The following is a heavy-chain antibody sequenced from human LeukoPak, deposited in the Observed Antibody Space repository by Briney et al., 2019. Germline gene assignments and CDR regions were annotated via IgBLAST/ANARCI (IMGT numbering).Heavy chain of an antibody. CDR2: ISSSSSTI. CDR1: GFTFSSYS. D-gene: IGHD1-20*01. Sequence: PGGSLRLSCAASGFTFSSYSMNWVRQAPGKGLEWVSYISSSSSTIYYADSVKGRFTISRDNAKNSLYLQMNSLRAEDTAVYYCARGPYLEPLDYWGQGTLVTVSS. J-gene: IGHJ4*02. CDR3: ARGPYLEPLDY. V-gene: IGHV3-48*01.